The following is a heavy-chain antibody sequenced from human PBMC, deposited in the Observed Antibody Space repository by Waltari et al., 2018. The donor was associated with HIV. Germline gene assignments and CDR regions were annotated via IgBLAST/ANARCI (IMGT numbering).Heavy chain of an antibody. D-gene: IGHD3-10*01. CDR1: GYTLTELS. CDR3: ATDFSGMVRAYSYYSLDV. CDR2: FDPEEEET. V-gene: IGHV1-24*01. J-gene: IGHJ6*02. Sequence: QVQLVQSGAEVKKPGASVKVSCKVSGYTLTELSMHWVRQAPGKGLEWRGNFDPEEEETIYAQKFQGRITMTEDTASDTAYMELSSLTSGDTAVYYCATDFSGMVRAYSYYSLDVWGQGTTVTVSS.